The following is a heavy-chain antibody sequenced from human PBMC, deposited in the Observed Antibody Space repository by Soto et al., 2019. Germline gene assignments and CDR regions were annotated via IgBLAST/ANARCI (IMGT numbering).Heavy chain of an antibody. V-gene: IGHV4-31*03. Sequence: PSETLSLTCTVSGGSISSGGYYWSWIRQHPGKGLEWIGYIYYSGSTYYNPSLKSRVTISVDTSKNQFSLKLSSVTAADTAVYYCARSGQQLPYNWFDPWGQGTLVTVSS. D-gene: IGHD6-13*01. CDR2: IYYSGST. CDR3: ARSGQQLPYNWFDP. CDR1: GGSISSGGYY. J-gene: IGHJ5*02.